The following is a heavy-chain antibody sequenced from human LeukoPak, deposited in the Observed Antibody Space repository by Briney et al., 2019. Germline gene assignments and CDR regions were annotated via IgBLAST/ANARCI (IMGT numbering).Heavy chain of an antibody. V-gene: IGHV3-11*04. J-gene: IGHJ4*02. Sequence: PGGSLRLSCAPSGFPFSDHYMSWIRPAPGKGLEWISYISNSGHSRYYADSVKGRFTISRDNAKHSLYLQMNSVRAEDTAVYYCARVGVGNSFDSDYWGQGTLVTVSS. D-gene: IGHD3-10*01. CDR2: ISNSGHSR. CDR1: GFPFSDHY. CDR3: ARVGVGNSFDSDY.